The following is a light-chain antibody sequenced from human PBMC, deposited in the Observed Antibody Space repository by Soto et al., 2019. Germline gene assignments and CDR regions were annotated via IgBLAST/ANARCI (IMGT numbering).Light chain of an antibody. V-gene: IGKV1-5*03. CDR2: KAS. CDR1: QSIGSW. CDR3: QQYDSYPLT. J-gene: IGKJ4*01. Sequence: DIQMTQSPSTLSASVGDRFTITCRASQSIGSWLAWHQQEPGKAPKLLXYKASSLESGVPSRFRGSGSGTEFTLSISSLQPDDSATYYCQQYDSYPLTFGGGTKVDIK.